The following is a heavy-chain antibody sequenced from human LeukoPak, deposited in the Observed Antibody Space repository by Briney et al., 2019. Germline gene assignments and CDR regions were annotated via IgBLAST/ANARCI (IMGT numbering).Heavy chain of an antibody. CDR3: ARGSTGGYPDY. CDR1: GYTFTDYY. D-gene: IGHD7-27*01. V-gene: IGHV1-2*02. Sequence: GASVTVSCKASGYTFTDYYIHWVRQAPGQGLEYMGWISPNSGGTNYAQMFQGRVTMTSDTSINTAFMELRSLRSDDTAVFYCARGSTGGYPDYWGQGTLVTVSA. CDR2: ISPNSGGT. J-gene: IGHJ4*02.